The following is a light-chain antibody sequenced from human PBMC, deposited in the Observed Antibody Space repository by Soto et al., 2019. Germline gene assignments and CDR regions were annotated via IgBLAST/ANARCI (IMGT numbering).Light chain of an antibody. V-gene: IGKV1-39*01. J-gene: IGKJ5*01. CDR2: TAS. CDR1: QSISTY. CDR3: QQSYDHPLT. Sequence: DIQMTQSPSSLSASVGDRVSITCRASQSISTYLNWFQQKPGEAPNILMYTASTLQSGFSPRFSGSGAGTDFTLTISSLQPEDSATYYCQQSYDHPLTFGPGTRLEIK.